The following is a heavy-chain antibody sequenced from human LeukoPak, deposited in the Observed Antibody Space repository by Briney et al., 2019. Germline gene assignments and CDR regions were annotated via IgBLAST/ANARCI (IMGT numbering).Heavy chain of an antibody. CDR3: ARDKIVGATNFDS. J-gene: IGHJ4*02. Sequence: RGSLRLSCAASGFTFSSYWMAWVRQASGKGLEWVANIRQDGGEIYYVDSVKGRFILSRDNAKNSLYLEMNSLRDEDTAVYYCARDKIVGATNFDSWGQGTLVTVSS. D-gene: IGHD1-26*01. V-gene: IGHV3-7*01. CDR2: IRQDGGEI. CDR1: GFTFSSYW.